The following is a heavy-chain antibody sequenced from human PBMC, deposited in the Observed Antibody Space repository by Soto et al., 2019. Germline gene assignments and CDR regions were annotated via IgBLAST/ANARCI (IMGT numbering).Heavy chain of an antibody. D-gene: IGHD6-13*01. CDR2: ISWNSGSI. V-gene: IGHV3-9*01. Sequence: PGGSLRLSCAASGFTFDDYAMHWVRQAPGKGLEWVSGISWNSGSIGYADSVKGRFTISRDNAKNSLYLQMNSLRAEDTALYYCAKVIRKQQGVRGGLFAFGGRGTWDTVSS. CDR1: GFTFDDYA. J-gene: IGHJ1*01. CDR3: AKVIRKQQGVRGGLFAF.